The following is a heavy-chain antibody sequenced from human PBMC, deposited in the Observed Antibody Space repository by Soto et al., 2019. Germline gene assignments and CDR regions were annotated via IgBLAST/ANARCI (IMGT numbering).Heavy chain of an antibody. V-gene: IGHV1-69*02. CDR3: ARRMASLRHFEI. Sequence: QVQLVQSGAEVKKPGSSVKVSCKASGGTFSSYTISWVRQAPGQGLEWMGRIIPILGIANYAQKFQGRVTITADKSTSTAYMELRSLRSEDTAVYYCARRMASLRHFEIWGQGTMVTVSS. CDR1: GGTFSSYT. D-gene: IGHD2-15*01. J-gene: IGHJ3*02. CDR2: IIPILGIA.